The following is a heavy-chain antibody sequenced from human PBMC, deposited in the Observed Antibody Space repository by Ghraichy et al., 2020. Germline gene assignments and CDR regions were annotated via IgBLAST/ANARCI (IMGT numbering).Heavy chain of an antibody. CDR1: GGSFSGYY. D-gene: IGHD3-22*01. Sequence: ETLSLTCAVYGGSFSGYYWSWIRQPPGKGLEWIGEINHSGSTNYNPSLKSRVTISIDTSKNQFSLKLSSVTAADTAVYYCARTDYSDSSGYSDYWGQGTLVTVSS. CDR2: INHSGST. J-gene: IGHJ4*02. CDR3: ARTDYSDSSGYSDY. V-gene: IGHV4-34*01.